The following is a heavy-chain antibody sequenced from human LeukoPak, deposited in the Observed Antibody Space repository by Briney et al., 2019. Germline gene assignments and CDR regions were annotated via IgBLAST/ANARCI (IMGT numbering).Heavy chain of an antibody. D-gene: IGHD5-12*01. CDR3: ARGAGYAIGY. V-gene: IGHV4-34*01. CDR2: INHSGST. Sequence: SETLSLTCAVYGGSFSGYYWSWIRQPPGKGLEWIGEINHSGSTNYNPSLKSRVTISVDTSKNQFSLKLSSVTAADTAVYYCARGAGYAIGYWGQGTLSPSPQ. CDR1: GGSFSGYY. J-gene: IGHJ4*02.